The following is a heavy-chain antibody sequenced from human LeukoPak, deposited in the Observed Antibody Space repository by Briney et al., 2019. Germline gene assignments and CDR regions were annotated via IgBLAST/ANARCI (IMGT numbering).Heavy chain of an antibody. CDR3: ARGRRLRFLEWLSYFDY. J-gene: IGHJ4*02. Sequence: SETLSLTCAVYGGSFSGYYWSWIHQPPGKGLEWIGEINHSGSTNYNPSLKSRVTISVDTSKNQFSLKLSSVTAADTAVYYCARGRRLRFLEWLSYFDYWGQGTLVTVSS. D-gene: IGHD3-3*01. V-gene: IGHV4-34*01. CDR1: GGSFSGYY. CDR2: INHSGST.